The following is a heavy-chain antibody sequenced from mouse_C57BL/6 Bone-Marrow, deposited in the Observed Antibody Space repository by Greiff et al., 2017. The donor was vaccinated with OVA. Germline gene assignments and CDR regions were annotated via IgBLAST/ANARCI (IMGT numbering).Heavy chain of an antibody. V-gene: IGHV1-63*01. CDR1: GYTFTNYW. CDR3: ARLGAYYTWFAY. CDR2: IYPGGGYT. Sequence: QVQLQQSGAELVRPGTSVKMSCKASGYTFTNYWIGWAKQRPGHGLEWIGDIYPGGGYTNYNEKFKGKATLTADKSSSTAYMELHSLTSEDSAVYFCARLGAYYTWFAYWGQGTLVTVSA. D-gene: IGHD1-1*01. J-gene: IGHJ3*01.